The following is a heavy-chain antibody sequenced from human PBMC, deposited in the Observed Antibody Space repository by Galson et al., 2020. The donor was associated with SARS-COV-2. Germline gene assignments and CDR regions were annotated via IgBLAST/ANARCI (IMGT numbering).Heavy chain of an antibody. CDR2: INSKTDGGTT. V-gene: IGHV3-15*01. CDR3: TTADPDIVGATTFDY. J-gene: IGHJ4*02. Sequence: GGSLRLSCAASGFTFSNAWMSWVRQAPGKGLEWVGRINSKTDGGTTDYAAPVKGRFTISRDDSKNTLYLQMNSLKTEDTAVYYCTTADPDIVGATTFDYWGQGTLVTVSS. CDR1: GFTFSNAW. D-gene: IGHD1-26*01.